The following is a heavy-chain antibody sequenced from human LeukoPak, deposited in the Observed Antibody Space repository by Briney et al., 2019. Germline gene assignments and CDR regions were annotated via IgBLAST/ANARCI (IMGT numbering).Heavy chain of an antibody. V-gene: IGHV3-9*01. Sequence: GGSLRLSCAASGFTFDDYAMHWVRQAPGKGLEWVSGISWNSGSIGYADSVKGRFTISRDNAKNSLYLQMNSQRAEDTALYYCAKGHDILTGYYTSFDYWGQGTLVTVSS. CDR1: GFTFDDYA. CDR3: AKGHDILTGYYTSFDY. CDR2: ISWNSGSI. D-gene: IGHD3-9*01. J-gene: IGHJ4*02.